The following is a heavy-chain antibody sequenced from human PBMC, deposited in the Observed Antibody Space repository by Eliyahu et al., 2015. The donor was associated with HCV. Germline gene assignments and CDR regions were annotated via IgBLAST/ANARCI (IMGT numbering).Heavy chain of an antibody. D-gene: IGHD3-22*01. Sequence: EVQLVESGGGLVKPGGSLRLSCAASGFTFSSYSMNWVRQAPGKGLEWVSSISSSSSYIYYADSVKGRFTISRDNAKNSLYLQMNSLRAEDTAVYYCARDHYDGYVMDVWGQGTTVTVSS. V-gene: IGHV3-21*01. CDR2: ISSSSSYI. CDR3: ARDHYDGYVMDV. CDR1: GFTFSSYS. J-gene: IGHJ6*02.